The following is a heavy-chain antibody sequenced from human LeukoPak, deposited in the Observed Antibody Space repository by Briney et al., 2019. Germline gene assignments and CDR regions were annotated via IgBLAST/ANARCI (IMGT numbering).Heavy chain of an antibody. CDR2: IAYDGNSK. V-gene: IGHV3-30-3*01. CDR1: GFTFSSYA. J-gene: IGHJ6*02. CDR3: ARGHCSGGSCYSVYYYYYGMDV. D-gene: IGHD2-15*01. Sequence: GGSLRLSCAASGFTFSSYAMHWVRQAPGKGLEWVAVIAYDGNSKYYADSVQGRFTISRDNSKNALDLQMNSLRGEDTAVYYCARGHCSGGSCYSVYYYYYGMDVWGQGTTVTVSS.